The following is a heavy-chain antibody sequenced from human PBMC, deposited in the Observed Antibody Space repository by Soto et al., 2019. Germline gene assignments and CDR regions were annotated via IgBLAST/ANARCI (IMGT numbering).Heavy chain of an antibody. CDR3: ASLGHSGYDYYYYGMDV. CDR2: IYPGDSDT. D-gene: IGHD5-12*01. V-gene: IGHV5-51*01. Sequence: GESLKISCKGSGYSFTSYWIGWVRQMPGKGLEWMGIIYPGDSDTRYSPSFQGQVTISADKSISTAYLQWSSLKASDTAMYYCASLGHSGYDYYYYGMDVWGQGTTVTVSS. CDR1: GYSFTSYW. J-gene: IGHJ6*02.